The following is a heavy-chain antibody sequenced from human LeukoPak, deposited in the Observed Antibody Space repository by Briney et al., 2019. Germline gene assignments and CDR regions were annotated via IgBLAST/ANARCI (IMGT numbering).Heavy chain of an antibody. Sequence: PGGSLRLSCVVSGFTFSSYAMHWVRQAPGKGLEWVAVISDDGSNKYYADSVKGRFTISRDNSKNTLYLQMNSLRAEDTAVYYCARVDDLDAFAVWGQGTMVIVFS. V-gene: IGHV3-30*04. CDR2: ISDDGSNK. CDR3: ARVDDLDAFAV. D-gene: IGHD2-2*03. J-gene: IGHJ3*01. CDR1: GFTFSSYA.